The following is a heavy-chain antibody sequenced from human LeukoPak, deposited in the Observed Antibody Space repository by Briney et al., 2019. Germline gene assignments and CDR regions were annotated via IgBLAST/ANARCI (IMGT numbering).Heavy chain of an antibody. Sequence: EASVKVSCKASGYTFTNNYLHWVRQAPGQGLEWMGMIYPRDGSTSYAQNFQGRVTVPRDTSTTTVHMELRGLRSEDTAVYYCARDQEGFDYWGQGTVVTVSS. CDR3: ARDQEGFDY. CDR2: IYPRDGST. V-gene: IGHV1-46*01. CDR1: GYTFTNNY. J-gene: IGHJ4*02.